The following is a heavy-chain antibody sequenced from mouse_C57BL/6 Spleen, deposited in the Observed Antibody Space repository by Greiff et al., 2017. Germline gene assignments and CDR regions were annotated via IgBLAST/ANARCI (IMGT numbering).Heavy chain of an antibody. V-gene: IGHV1-59*01. Sequence: QVQLQQPGAELVRPGTSVKLSCKASGYTFTSYWMHWVKQRPGQGLEWIGVIDPSDSYTNYNQKFKGKATLTVATSSSTAYMQLSSLTSEDSAVYYCARRVLRPYWYFDVWGTGTTVTVSS. J-gene: IGHJ1*03. CDR1: GYTFTSYW. D-gene: IGHD1-2*01. CDR3: ARRVLRPYWYFDV. CDR2: IDPSDSYT.